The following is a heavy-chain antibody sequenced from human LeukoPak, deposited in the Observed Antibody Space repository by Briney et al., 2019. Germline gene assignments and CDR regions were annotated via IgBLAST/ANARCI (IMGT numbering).Heavy chain of an antibody. Sequence: GGSLRLSCAASGFTFSSYSMNWVRQAPGKGLEWVSYISSSSSTIYYADSVKGRFTISRDNAKNLLYLQMNSLRAEDTAVYYCARARGFGNSAFDYWGQGTLVTVSS. CDR2: ISSSSSTI. CDR1: GFTFSSYS. J-gene: IGHJ4*02. CDR3: ARARGFGNSAFDY. D-gene: IGHD4-23*01. V-gene: IGHV3-48*01.